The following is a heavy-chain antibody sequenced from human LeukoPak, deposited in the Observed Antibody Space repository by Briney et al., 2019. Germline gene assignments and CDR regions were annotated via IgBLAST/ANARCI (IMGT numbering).Heavy chain of an antibody. Sequence: GGSLRLSCAASGFIFNNYNMNWVRQAPGKALECVSSITSSGTYIFYADSVKGRFTISRDNAKNSLYLQMNSLGPEDTAVYFCARDPYSGSYESYYYYYMDVWGKGTTVTVSS. CDR2: ITSSGTYI. CDR3: ARDPYSGSYESYYYYYMDV. J-gene: IGHJ6*03. V-gene: IGHV3-21*01. D-gene: IGHD1-26*01. CDR1: GFIFNNYN.